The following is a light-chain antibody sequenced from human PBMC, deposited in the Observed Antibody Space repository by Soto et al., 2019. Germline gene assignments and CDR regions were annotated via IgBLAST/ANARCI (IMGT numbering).Light chain of an antibody. CDR2: KAS. V-gene: IGKV1-5*03. J-gene: IGKJ2*01. Sequence: DIQMTQSPSTLSASVGDRVTITCRASQSISSWLAWYQQKPGKAPKLLIYKASSLESGVPSRFSGSGSGTEYTLTISSLQPDDFATYYCQQYNSYPYTFGQGTKLEIK. CDR3: QQYNSYPYT. CDR1: QSISSW.